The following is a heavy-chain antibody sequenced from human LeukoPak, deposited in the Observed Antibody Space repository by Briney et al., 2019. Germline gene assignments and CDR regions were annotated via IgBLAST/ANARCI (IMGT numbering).Heavy chain of an antibody. D-gene: IGHD5-18*01. CDR1: GFTFSSYS. V-gene: IGHV3-21*01. CDR3: ARATYSWAFDY. J-gene: IGHJ4*02. Sequence: GGSLRLSCAASGFTFSSYSMNWARQAPGKGLEWVSSISSSSSYIYYADSVKGRFTISRDNAKNSLYLQMNSLRAEDTAVYYCARATYSWAFDYWGQGTLVTVSS. CDR2: ISSSSSYI.